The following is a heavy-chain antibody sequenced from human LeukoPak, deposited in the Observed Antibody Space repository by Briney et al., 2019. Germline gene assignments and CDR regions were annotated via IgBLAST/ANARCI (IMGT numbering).Heavy chain of an antibody. CDR1: GFTFSNYE. CDR2: LSYGGVNT. Sequence: GGSLRLSCAASGFTFSNYEMNWVRQAPGKGLEWVALLSYGGVNTHYAESVKGRFIVPRDNSMNTVHLEVSSLRLEDTAVYYCARDHAGSGRAFDHRGQGTLVTVSS. J-gene: IGHJ4*02. CDR3: ARDHAGSGRAFDH. D-gene: IGHD2-15*01. V-gene: IGHV3-30-3*01.